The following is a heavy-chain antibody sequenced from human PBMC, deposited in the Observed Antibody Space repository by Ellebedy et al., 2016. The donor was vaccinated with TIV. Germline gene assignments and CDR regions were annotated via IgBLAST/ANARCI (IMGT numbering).Heavy chain of an antibody. CDR3: ARSGSDFDY. V-gene: IGHV3-21*04. CDR2: ISSSSSYI. Sequence: GGSLRLXXAASGLTFSSYSMNWVRQAPGKGLEWVSSISSSSSYIYYADSVKGRFTISRDDAKSLLFLQMNSLRAEDTAVYYCARSGSDFDYWGQGILVTVSS. D-gene: IGHD3-10*01. J-gene: IGHJ4*02. CDR1: GLTFSSYS.